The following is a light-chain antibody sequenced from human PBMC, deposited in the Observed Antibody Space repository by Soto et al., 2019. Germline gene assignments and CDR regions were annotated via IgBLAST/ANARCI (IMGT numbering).Light chain of an antibody. V-gene: IGLV2-8*01. CDR1: SSDVDGYNY. J-gene: IGLJ2*01. Sequence: QSALTQPPSASGSPGQSVTISGTGTSSDVDGYNYVSWYQQHPGKAPKLMIYEVSKRPSGVPDRFSGSKSGNTASLTVSGLQAEDEADYYFSSYAGSNNVVFGGGTKLTVL. CDR3: SSYAGSNNVV. CDR2: EVS.